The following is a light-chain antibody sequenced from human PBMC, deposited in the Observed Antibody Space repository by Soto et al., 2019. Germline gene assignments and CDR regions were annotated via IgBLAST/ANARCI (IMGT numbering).Light chain of an antibody. CDR1: SSTVGGFNV. V-gene: IGLV2-23*01. J-gene: IGLJ1*01. CDR3: CSYVGATTYV. CDR2: EGI. Sequence: QSALTQPASVSGSPGQSITISCTGTSSTVGGFNVVSWYQQHPGKAPKVIIYEGIKRPSRVSNRFSGSNSGSTASLTISGLHAEDEADYSCCSYVGATTYVFGTGTKVTVL.